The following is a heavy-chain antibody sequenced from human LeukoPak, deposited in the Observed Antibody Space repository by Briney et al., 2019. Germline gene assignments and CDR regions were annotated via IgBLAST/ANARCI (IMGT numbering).Heavy chain of an antibody. Sequence: GGSPILSCAASGFTFSHYEMNWVRQAPGKGLEWLSYISSSASSIYYADSVKGRFTISRDNAKKSVYLQVNSLRAEDTAVYYCARGPNSSGWIYYFDYWGQGTPVTVSS. CDR3: ARGPNSSGWIYYFDY. D-gene: IGHD6-19*01. J-gene: IGHJ4*02. V-gene: IGHV3-48*03. CDR1: GFTFSHYE. CDR2: ISSSASSI.